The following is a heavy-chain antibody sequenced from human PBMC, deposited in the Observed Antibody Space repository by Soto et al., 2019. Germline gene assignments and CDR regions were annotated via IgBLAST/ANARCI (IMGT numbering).Heavy chain of an antibody. J-gene: IGHJ5*02. V-gene: IGHV1-2*02. CDR3: ARGGGRGYNELDP. CDR1: GYTFTAYY. CDR2: INPNSGGT. D-gene: IGHD5-12*01. Sequence: QVQLVQSGAEVKKPGASVKVSCKASGYTFTAYYMHWVRQAPGQGLEWMGWINPNSGGTYHAQNFQGRVTMTRDTPTTTDYIELASLRSDDTAVYYCARGGGRGYNELDPWGHGTLVIVSS.